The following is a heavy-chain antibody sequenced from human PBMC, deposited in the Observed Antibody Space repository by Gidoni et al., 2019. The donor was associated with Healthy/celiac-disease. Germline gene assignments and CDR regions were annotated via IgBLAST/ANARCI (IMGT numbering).Heavy chain of an antibody. J-gene: IGHJ4*02. CDR1: GGSISSSSYY. CDR2: IYYSGST. V-gene: IGHV4-39*01. Sequence: QLQLQEAGPGLVKPSENLSLTCTVSGGSISSSSYYWGLIRQPPGKGLEWIGSIYYSGSTYYNPSLKSRVTISVDTSKNQFSLKLSSVTAADTAVYYCAISMIVVVNWGQGTLVTVSS. CDR3: AISMIVVVN. D-gene: IGHD3-22*01.